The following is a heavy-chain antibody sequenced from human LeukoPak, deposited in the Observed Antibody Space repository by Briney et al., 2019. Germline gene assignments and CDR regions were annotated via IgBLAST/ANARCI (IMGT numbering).Heavy chain of an antibody. V-gene: IGHV3-21*01. CDR2: ISSSSSYI. Sequence: PGGSLRLSCAASGFTFSSYSMNWVRQAPGKGLEWVSSISSSSSYIYYADSVKGRFTISRDNAKNSLYLQMNSLRAEDTAVCYCARDISGWYYFDYWGQGTLVTVSS. CDR1: GFTFSSYS. CDR3: ARDISGWYYFDY. D-gene: IGHD6-19*01. J-gene: IGHJ4*02.